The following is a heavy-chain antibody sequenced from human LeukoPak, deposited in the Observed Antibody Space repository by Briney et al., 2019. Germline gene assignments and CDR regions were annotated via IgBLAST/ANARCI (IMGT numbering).Heavy chain of an antibody. D-gene: IGHD6-19*01. V-gene: IGHV3-30*01. Sequence: GSLRLSCAASGFTFSSYAMHWVRQAPGKGLEWVAVISYDGSNKYYADSVKGRFTISRDNSKNTLYLQMNSLRAEDTAVYYCARADSRGWPFFFDYWGQGTLVTVSS. CDR2: ISYDGSNK. CDR3: ARADSRGWPFFFDY. CDR1: GFTFSSYA. J-gene: IGHJ4*02.